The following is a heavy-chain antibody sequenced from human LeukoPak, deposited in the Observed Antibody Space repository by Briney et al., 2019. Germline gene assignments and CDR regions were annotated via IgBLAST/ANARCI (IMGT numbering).Heavy chain of an antibody. Sequence: SVKVSCKASGGTFSSYAISWVRQAPGQGLEWMGGIIPIFGTGNYAQKFQGRVTITADESTSTAYMELSSLRSEDTAVYYCARETVGATIYYGMDVWGQGTTVTVSS. CDR1: GGTFSSYA. J-gene: IGHJ6*02. CDR3: ARETVGATIYYGMDV. CDR2: IIPIFGTG. V-gene: IGHV1-69*13. D-gene: IGHD1-26*01.